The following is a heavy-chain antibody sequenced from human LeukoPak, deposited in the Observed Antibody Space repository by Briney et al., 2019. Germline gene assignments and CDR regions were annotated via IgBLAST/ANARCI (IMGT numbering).Heavy chain of an antibody. D-gene: IGHD5-24*01. CDR2: TNNDGTTK. J-gene: IGHJ4*02. Sequence: GGSLGLSCAASGFMFSNFWMHWVRQAPGKGLEWVSFTNNDGTTKEYADSVKGRFTISRDNTRNTVDLQMNGLSAEDTAVYYCARGDGGFDYWGQGSLVTVSS. CDR3: ARGDGGFDY. V-gene: IGHV3-74*03. CDR1: GFMFSNFW.